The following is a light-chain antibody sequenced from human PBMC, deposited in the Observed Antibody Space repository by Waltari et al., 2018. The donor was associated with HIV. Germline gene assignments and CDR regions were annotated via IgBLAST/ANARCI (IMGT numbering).Light chain of an antibody. Sequence: DIQMTQSPSTLSASVGDRVTITCRASQSISSWLAWYQQKPGKAPKLLIYKASSLESGVPSRFSGSGSVTEFTLTISSLQPDDFATYYCRQHNSYPLTFGGGTKVEIK. CDR2: KAS. V-gene: IGKV1-5*03. J-gene: IGKJ4*01. CDR3: RQHNSYPLT. CDR1: QSISSW.